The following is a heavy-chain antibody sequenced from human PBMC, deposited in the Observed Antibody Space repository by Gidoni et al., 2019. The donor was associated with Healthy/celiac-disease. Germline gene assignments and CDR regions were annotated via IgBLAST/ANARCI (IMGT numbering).Heavy chain of an antibody. Sequence: GKGLEWVSYISSSSSTIYYADSVKGRFTISRDNAKNSLYQQMNSLRDEDTAVYYCARDYYGSGSYLTYAFDIWGQGTMVTVSS. J-gene: IGHJ3*02. D-gene: IGHD3-10*01. CDR2: ISSSSSTI. V-gene: IGHV3-48*02. CDR3: ARDYYGSGSYLTYAFDI.